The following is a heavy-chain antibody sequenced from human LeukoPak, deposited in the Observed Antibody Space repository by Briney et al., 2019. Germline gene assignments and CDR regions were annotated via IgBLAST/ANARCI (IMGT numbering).Heavy chain of an antibody. D-gene: IGHD2-15*01. CDR2: ISGSGSNT. J-gene: IGHJ4*02. CDR3: ARINCNGGSCNTEFGSYYFDY. Sequence: GGSLRLSCVASGFTFSSNAMSWVRQAPGKGLEWVSGISGSGSNTYYADSVKGRFTISRDSSKNTLYLQMNSLRAEDTAVYYCARINCNGGSCNTEFGSYYFDYWGQGTLVTVSS. V-gene: IGHV3-23*01. CDR1: GFTFSSNA.